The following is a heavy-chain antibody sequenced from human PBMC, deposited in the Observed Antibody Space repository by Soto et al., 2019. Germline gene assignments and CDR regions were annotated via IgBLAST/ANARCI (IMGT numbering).Heavy chain of an antibody. Sequence: PSETLSLTCTVSGGSISSYYWTWIRQPPGKGLEWIGYIYYSGSTYYNPSLKSRVTISVDTSKNQFSLRLNSVTAADTAVYYCARCTVITLYYCGMVVWDPAT. CDR2: IYYSGST. CDR1: GGSISSYY. J-gene: IGHJ6*02. V-gene: IGHV4-59*01. CDR3: ARCTVITLYYCGMVV. D-gene: IGHD4-17*01.